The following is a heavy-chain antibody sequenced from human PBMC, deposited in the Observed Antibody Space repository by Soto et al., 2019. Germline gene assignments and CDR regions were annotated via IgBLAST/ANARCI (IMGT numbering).Heavy chain of an antibody. CDR1: GFIVSDTY. J-gene: IGHJ3*02. V-gene: IGHV3-66*01. D-gene: IGHD2-15*01. CDR2: ISNRGDT. Sequence: EVQLVESGGGLVQPGGSLRLSCTASGFIVSDTYVNWVRQAPGKGLEWVSVISNRGDTHYADSVRGRFGLSRDISDNTLHLQLHSLRVEDTAVYYCAREPRYCRGGSCSITGDAYDIWGQGTMVTVSS. CDR3: AREPRYCRGGSCSITGDAYDI.